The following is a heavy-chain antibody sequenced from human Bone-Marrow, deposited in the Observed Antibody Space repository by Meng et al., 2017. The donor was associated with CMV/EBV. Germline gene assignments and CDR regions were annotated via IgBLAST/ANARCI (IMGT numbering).Heavy chain of an antibody. J-gene: IGHJ4*02. V-gene: IGHV4-39*01. Sequence: ESLKISCTVSGGSISSSSYYWGWIRQPPGKGLEWIGSIYYSGSTYYNPSLKSRVTISVDTSKNQFSLKLSSVTAADTAVYYCARNSPREGIDYWGQGTLVTVSS. CDR3: ARNSPREGIDY. D-gene: IGHD1-26*01. CDR2: IYYSGST. CDR1: GGSISSSSYY.